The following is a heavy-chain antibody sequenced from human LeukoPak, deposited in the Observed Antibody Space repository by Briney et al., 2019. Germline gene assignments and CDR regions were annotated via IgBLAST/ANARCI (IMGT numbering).Heavy chain of an antibody. Sequence: SETLSLTCTVSGGSISSYYWSWIRQPPGKGLEWIGYIYYSGSTNYNPSLKSRLTISVDTSKNQFSLKLSSVTAADTAVYYCARSYYDILTGYPPRTYYFDYWGQGTLVTVSS. CDR1: GGSISSYY. CDR2: IYYSGST. CDR3: ARSYYDILTGYPPRTYYFDY. J-gene: IGHJ4*02. V-gene: IGHV4-59*01. D-gene: IGHD3-9*01.